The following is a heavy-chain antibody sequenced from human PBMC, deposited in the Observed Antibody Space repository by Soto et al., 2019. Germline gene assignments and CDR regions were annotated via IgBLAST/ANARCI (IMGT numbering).Heavy chain of an antibody. D-gene: IGHD3-3*01. CDR2: IKQDGSEK. CDR1: GITFSDYW. Sequence: EVHLVESGGGLVQPGGSLRLSCAASGITFSDYWMTWVRQAPGKGLEWVANIKQDGSEKYYVDSVKGRFTISRDNTKNSLDLQMNNLRAEDTAVYYCAARPPADRYSGVFAYWGQGTLVTVSS. V-gene: IGHV3-7*02. J-gene: IGHJ4*02. CDR3: AARPPADRYSGVFAY.